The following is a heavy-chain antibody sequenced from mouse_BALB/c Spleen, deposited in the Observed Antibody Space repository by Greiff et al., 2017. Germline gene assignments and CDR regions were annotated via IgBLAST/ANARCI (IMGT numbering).Heavy chain of an antibody. CDR3: AREDGSSYVRYFDV. J-gene: IGHJ1*01. Sequence: VQGVESGPGLVAPSQSLSITCTVSGFSLTSYGVHWVRQPPGKGLEWLGVIWAGGSTNYNSALMSRLSISKDNSKSQVFLKMNSLQTDDTAMYYCAREDGSSYVRYFDVWGAGTTVTVSS. D-gene: IGHD1-1*01. V-gene: IGHV2-9*02. CDR2: IWAGGST. CDR1: GFSLTSYG.